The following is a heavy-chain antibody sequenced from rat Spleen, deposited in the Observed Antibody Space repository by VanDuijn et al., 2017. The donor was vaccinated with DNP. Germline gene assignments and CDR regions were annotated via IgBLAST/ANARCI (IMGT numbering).Heavy chain of an antibody. CDR1: GFTFNNYW. J-gene: IGHJ2*01. CDR2: ITNTGGST. V-gene: IGHV5-31*01. CDR3: TREQGGD. D-gene: IGHD1-11*01. Sequence: LLVESGGGLVQPARSMKLTCVPSGFTFNNYWTIWIRQARGKGLEGVASITNTGGSTYYPDSVKGRFTISRDNAKSTLYLQMNSLRSEDTATYYCTREQGGDWGQGFMVTVSS.